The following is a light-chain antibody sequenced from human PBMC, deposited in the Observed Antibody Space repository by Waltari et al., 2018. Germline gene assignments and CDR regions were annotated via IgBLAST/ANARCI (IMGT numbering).Light chain of an antibody. CDR1: SSNIGTGYD. V-gene: IGLV1-40*01. CDR2: GPT. CDR3: QSSDSSLRAV. Sequence: QSVLTQPPSVSGAPGQRISISCTGNSSNIGTGYDVHWYQQLPGAAPKLLIYGPTNWPAGVPYRFSDSKSGASASLAITGFRPEDEADYYCQSSDSSLRAVFGVGTKVTVL. J-gene: IGLJ2*01.